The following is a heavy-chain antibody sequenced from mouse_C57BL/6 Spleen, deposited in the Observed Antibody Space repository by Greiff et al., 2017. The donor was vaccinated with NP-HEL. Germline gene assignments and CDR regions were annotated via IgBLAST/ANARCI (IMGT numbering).Heavy chain of an antibody. CDR1: GYTFTDYE. J-gene: IGHJ4*01. V-gene: IGHV1-15*01. Sequence: VKLQESGAELVRPGASVTLSCKASGYTFTDYEMHWVKQTPVHGLEWIGAIDPETGGTAYNQKFKGKAILTADKSSSTAYMELRSLTSEDSAVYYCSRGFYYAMDYWGQGTSVTVSS. CDR3: SRGFYYAMDY. CDR2: IDPETGGT.